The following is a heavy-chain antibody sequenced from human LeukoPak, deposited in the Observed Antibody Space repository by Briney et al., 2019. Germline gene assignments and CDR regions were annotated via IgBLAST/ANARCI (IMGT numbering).Heavy chain of an antibody. V-gene: IGHV1-69*04. CDR1: GGTFSSYA. CDR3: PSGGSDYFDWLAGY. J-gene: IGHJ4*02. CDR2: IIPILGIA. Sequence: SVKVSCKASGGTFSSYAISWVRQAPGQGLEWMGRIIPILGIANYAQKFQGRVTITADKSTSTAYMELSSLRSEDTAVYYCPSGGSDYFDWLAGYWGQGTLVTVSS. D-gene: IGHD3-9*01.